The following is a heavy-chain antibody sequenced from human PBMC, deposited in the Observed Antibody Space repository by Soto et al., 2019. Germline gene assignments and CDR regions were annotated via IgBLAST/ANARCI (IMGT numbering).Heavy chain of an antibody. V-gene: IGHV5-51*01. D-gene: IGHD3-16*01. CDR2: IYPGYSDT. J-gene: IGHJ4*02. CDR3: VKRLAMKVPDC. Sequence: XEYLKISSMGSGYTLDTSCIGWVRRMPGKGLEWMGIIYPGYSDTRYSPSFQCQVSLSVDKSVNTAFLHWSNLQAADTAIYYCVKRLAMKVPDCWGPGNLVTVSS. CDR1: GYTLDTSC.